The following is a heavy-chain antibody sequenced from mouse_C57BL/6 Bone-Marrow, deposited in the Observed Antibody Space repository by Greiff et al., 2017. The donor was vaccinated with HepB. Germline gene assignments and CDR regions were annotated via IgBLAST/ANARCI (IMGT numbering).Heavy chain of an antibody. CDR1: GFTFSNYW. D-gene: IGHD1-1*01. J-gene: IGHJ2*01. Sequence: EVKLMESGGGLVQPGGSMKLSCVASGFTFSNYWMNWVRQSPEKGLEWVAQIRLKSDNYATHYAESVKGRFTISRDDSKSSVYLQMNNLRAEDTGIYYCTNYYGSREGNYWGQGTTLTVSS. CDR3: TNYYGSREGNY. CDR2: IRLKSDNYAT. V-gene: IGHV6-3*01.